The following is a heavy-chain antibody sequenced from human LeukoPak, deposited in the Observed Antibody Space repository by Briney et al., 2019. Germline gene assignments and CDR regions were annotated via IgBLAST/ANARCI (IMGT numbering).Heavy chain of an antibody. J-gene: IGHJ6*04. Sequence: PGGSLRLSCAASGFTFSSYWMTWVRQAPGKGLVWVSRINSDGSSTNYADSVKGRFTISRDNAKNTLYLQMNSLRAEDTAVYYCAELGITMIGGVWGKGTTVTISS. CDR1: GFTFSSYW. CDR3: AELGITMIGGV. V-gene: IGHV3-74*01. CDR2: INSDGSST. D-gene: IGHD3-10*02.